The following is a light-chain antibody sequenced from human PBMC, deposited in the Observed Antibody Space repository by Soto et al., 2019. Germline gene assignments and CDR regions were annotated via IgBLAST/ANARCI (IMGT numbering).Light chain of an antibody. V-gene: IGKV3D-20*01. CDR3: QQSYSSPFT. CDR1: QTVSSSY. CDR2: DAS. Sequence: EIVLTQSPATLSLSPGERATLSCGASQTVSSSYLAWYQLKPGLAPRLLFYDASNRAPGIPDRFSGSGSGTDYTLTISSLQREDFATYYCQQSYSSPFTFGPGTKVDIK. J-gene: IGKJ3*01.